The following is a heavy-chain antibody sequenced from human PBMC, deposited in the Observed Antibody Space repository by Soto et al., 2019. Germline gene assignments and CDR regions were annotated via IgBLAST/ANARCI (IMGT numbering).Heavy chain of an antibody. V-gene: IGHV4-61*01. J-gene: IGHJ4*02. CDR2: VYYSGTT. CDR1: GGSVSDKTYY. Sequence: SETLSLTCSVSGGSVSDKTYYWSWIRQPPGKRLEWIGYVYYSGTTNYNPSLKSRVTISVDLSKNRFSLRLSSVTTADTALYYCARTTAVPTTIRSRYFFDYWGQGTLVTVSS. D-gene: IGHD1-26*01. CDR3: ARTTAVPTTIRSRYFFDY.